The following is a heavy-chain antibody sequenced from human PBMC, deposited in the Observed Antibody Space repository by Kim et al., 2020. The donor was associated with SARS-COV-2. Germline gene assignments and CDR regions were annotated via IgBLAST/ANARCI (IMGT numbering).Heavy chain of an antibody. CDR2: T. CDR3: ARVYAQYYFDY. Sequence: TYYNPSLKSRVTISVDTSKNQFSLKLSSVTAADTAVYYCARVYAQYYFDYWGQGTLVTVSS. J-gene: IGHJ4*02. D-gene: IGHD2-8*01. V-gene: IGHV4-30-2*03.